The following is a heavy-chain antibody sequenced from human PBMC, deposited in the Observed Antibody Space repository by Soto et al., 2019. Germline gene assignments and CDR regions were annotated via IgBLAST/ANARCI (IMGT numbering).Heavy chain of an antibody. CDR3: AWVPRRYYYDSSGYYSNWFDP. CDR2: INAGNGNT. CDR1: GYTFTSYA. D-gene: IGHD3-22*01. V-gene: IGHV1-3*01. J-gene: IGHJ5*02. Sequence: ASVKVSCKASGYTFTSYAMQWVRQAPGQRLEWMGWINAGNGNTKYSQKFQGRVTITRDTSASTAYMELSSLRSEDTAVYYCAWVPRRYYYDSSGYYSNWFDPWGQGTLVTVSS.